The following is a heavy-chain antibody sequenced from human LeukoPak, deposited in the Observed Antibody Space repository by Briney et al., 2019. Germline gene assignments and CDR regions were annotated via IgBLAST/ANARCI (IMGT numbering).Heavy chain of an antibody. CDR2: IRDSGNGT. D-gene: IGHD3-3*01. Sequence: GGSLRLSCVVSGFTFKNYAMSWVRQAPGKGLECVSSIRDSGNGTDYADSVKGGFTVSRDNLKNTLYLHMNTLSAEDTAVYYCAKWAYYDFWSGHYKSHFDSWGQGTLVTVSP. CDR3: AKWAYYDFWSGHYKSHFDS. CDR1: GFTFKNYA. J-gene: IGHJ4*02. V-gene: IGHV3-23*01.